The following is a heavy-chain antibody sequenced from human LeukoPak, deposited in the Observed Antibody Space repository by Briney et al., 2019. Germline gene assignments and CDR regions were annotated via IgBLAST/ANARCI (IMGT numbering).Heavy chain of an antibody. CDR1: GFTFSSYS. CDR2: ISSSSSYI. V-gene: IGHV3-21*01. J-gene: IGHJ4*02. CDR3: ARLGRGYSYGPDY. Sequence: GGSLRLSCAASGFTFSSYSMNWVRQAPGKGLEWVSSISSSSSYIYYADSVKGRFTISRDNAKNSLYLQMNSLRAEDTAVYYCARLGRGYSYGPDYGGQGTLVTVSS. D-gene: IGHD5-18*01.